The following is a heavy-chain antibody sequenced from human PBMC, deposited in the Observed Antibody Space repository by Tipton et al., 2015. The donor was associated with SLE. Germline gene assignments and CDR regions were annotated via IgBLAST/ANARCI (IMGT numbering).Heavy chain of an antibody. CDR3: ARHQIGDAFDL. Sequence: TLSLSCTVSGGSISSSNYYWACIRQPPGKGLEWIGSISYSGSAYNNPSLQSRVSISVDTSKNQFSLKLTSVTAADTAIYYCARHQIGDAFDLWGQGTVVTVSS. CDR2: ISYSGSA. J-gene: IGHJ3*01. CDR1: GGSISSSNYY. V-gene: IGHV4-39*07.